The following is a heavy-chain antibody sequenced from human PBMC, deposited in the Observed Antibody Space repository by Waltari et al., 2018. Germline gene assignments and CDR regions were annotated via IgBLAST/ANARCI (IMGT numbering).Heavy chain of an antibody. Sequence: EVQLVESGGGLVKPGGSLRLSCAASGITFSSYSMNRVRQAPGKGLEWVSSISSSISYIYYADSVKGRFTISRDNAKNSLYLQMNSLRAEDTAVYYCARGSGSYYHYMDVWGKGTTVTISS. D-gene: IGHD1-26*01. V-gene: IGHV3-21*01. CDR1: GITFSSYS. CDR2: ISSSISYI. J-gene: IGHJ6*03. CDR3: ARGSGSYYHYMDV.